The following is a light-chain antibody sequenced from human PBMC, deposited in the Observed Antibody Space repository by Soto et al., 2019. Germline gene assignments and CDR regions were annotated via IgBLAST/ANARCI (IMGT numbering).Light chain of an antibody. J-gene: IGKJ1*01. Sequence: EIVLTQSPATLSLSPGERATLSCRASQSVSRYLAWYQQKPGQAPRLLIYDAFNRATGIPARFSGSGSGTDFTLTISSLEPEDFALYYCQHRSNWPTFGQGTKVEIK. V-gene: IGKV3-11*01. CDR2: DAF. CDR3: QHRSNWPT. CDR1: QSVSRY.